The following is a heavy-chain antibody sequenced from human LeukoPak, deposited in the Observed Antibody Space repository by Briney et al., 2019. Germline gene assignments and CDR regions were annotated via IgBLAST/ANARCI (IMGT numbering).Heavy chain of an antibody. D-gene: IGHD3-3*01. J-gene: IGHJ4*02. Sequence: PGGSLRLSCVVSGFTFSNHWMHWVRQGPGKGLVWVSRINSGGSATTYADSVKGRFTISRDNAEYTLYLQMNSLRAEDTAIYYCAREMTTTYDFDYWGQGTLVTVSS. CDR3: AREMTTTYDFDY. V-gene: IGHV3-74*01. CDR1: GFTFSNHW. CDR2: INSGGSAT.